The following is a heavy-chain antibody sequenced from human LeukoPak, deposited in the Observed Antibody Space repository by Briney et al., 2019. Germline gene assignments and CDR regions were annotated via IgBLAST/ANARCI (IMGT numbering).Heavy chain of an antibody. CDR2: IKQDGSEK. V-gene: IGHV3-7*01. CDR1: GSTFSSYW. CDR3: AKRVVVPAANWFDP. D-gene: IGHD2-2*01. J-gene: IGHJ5*02. Sequence: GGSLRLSCAASGSTFSSYWMSWVRQAPGKGLEWVANIKQDGSEKYYVDSVKGRFTISRDNAKNSLYLQMNRLRAEDTAVYYCAKRVVVPAANWFDPWGQGTLVTVSS.